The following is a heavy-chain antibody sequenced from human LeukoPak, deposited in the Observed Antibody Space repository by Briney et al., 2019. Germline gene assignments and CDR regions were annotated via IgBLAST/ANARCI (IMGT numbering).Heavy chain of an antibody. V-gene: IGHV3-23*01. CDR1: GFTFSSYG. Sequence: GGSLRLSCAASGFTFSSYGMSWVRQAPGKGLEWVSAISGSGGSTYYADSVKGRFTISRDNSKNTLYLQMNSLRAEDTAVYYCAKDVRLLVLRYFDWLLMGALDYWGQGTLVTVSS. D-gene: IGHD3-9*01. CDR3: AKDVRLLVLRYFDWLLMGALDY. CDR2: ISGSGGST. J-gene: IGHJ4*02.